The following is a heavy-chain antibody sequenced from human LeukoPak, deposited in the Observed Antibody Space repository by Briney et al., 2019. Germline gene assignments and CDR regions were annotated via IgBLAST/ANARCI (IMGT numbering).Heavy chain of an antibody. CDR3: ARSIAARTYYFDY. CDR2: ITPIFGIA. J-gene: IGHJ4*02. D-gene: IGHD6-6*01. CDR1: GGTFSSYA. Sequence: ASVKVSCKASGGTFSSYAISWVRQAPGQGLEWMGRITPIFGIANYAQKFQGRVTITADKSTSTAYMELSSLRSEDTAVYYCARSIAARTYYFDYWGQGTLVTVSS. V-gene: IGHV1-69*04.